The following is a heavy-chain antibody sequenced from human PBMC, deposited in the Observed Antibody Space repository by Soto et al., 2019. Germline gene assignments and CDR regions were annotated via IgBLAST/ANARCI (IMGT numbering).Heavy chain of an antibody. V-gene: IGHV1-69*13. D-gene: IGHD4-4*01. Sequence: SVKVSCKASGGTFSSYAISWVRQAPGQGLEWMGGIIPIFGTANYAQKFQGRVTITADESTSTAYMELSSLRSEDTAVYYCARELQGLYYFDYWGQGALVTVSS. CDR2: IIPIFGTA. CDR3: ARELQGLYYFDY. J-gene: IGHJ4*02. CDR1: GGTFSSYA.